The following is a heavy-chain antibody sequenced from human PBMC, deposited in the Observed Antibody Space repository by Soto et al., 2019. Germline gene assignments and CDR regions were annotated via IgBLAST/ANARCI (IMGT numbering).Heavy chain of an antibody. J-gene: IGHJ4*02. CDR2: IVVGSGNT. D-gene: IGHD3-16*02. V-gene: IGHV1-58*01. Sequence: SVKVSCKASGFTFTSSAVQWVRQARGQRLEWIGWIVVGSGNTNYAQKFQERVTITRDMSTSTAYMELSSLRSEDTAVYYCAAAPAYDYVWGSYLYWGQGILVTVSS. CDR1: GFTFTSSA. CDR3: AAAPAYDYVWGSYLY.